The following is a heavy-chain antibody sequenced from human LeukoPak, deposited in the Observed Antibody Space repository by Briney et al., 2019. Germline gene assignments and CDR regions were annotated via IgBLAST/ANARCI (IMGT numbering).Heavy chain of an antibody. CDR3: ARASHDYGALLDVFDI. CDR2: IKQDGSEK. D-gene: IGHD4-17*01. CDR1: GFTFSIYW. V-gene: IGHV3-7*01. Sequence: GGSLRLSCAASGFTFSIYWMSWVRQAPGKGLEWVANIKQDGSEKYYVDSVKGRFTISRDNAKNSLYLQMNSLRAEDTAVYYFARASHDYGALLDVFDIWGKGTMVTVSS. J-gene: IGHJ3*02.